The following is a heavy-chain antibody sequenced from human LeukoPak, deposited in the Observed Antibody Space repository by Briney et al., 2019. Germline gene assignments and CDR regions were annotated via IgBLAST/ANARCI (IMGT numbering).Heavy chain of an antibody. CDR3: ARVRGVYSSGWSHGPTLDY. V-gene: IGHV3-66*01. D-gene: IGHD6-19*01. Sequence: PGGSLRLSCAASGFTVSSNYMSWVRQAPGKGLEWGSVIYSGGSTYYADSVKGRFTISRDNSKNTLYLQMNSLRAEDTAVYYCARVRGVYSSGWSHGPTLDYWGQGTLVTVSS. J-gene: IGHJ4*02. CDR2: IYSGGST. CDR1: GFTVSSNY.